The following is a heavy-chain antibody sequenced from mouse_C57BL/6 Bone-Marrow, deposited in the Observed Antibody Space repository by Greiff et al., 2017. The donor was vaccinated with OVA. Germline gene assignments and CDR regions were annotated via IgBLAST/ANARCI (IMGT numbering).Heavy chain of an antibody. CDR3: GGGTGTFAWVAY. CDR2: IYPGDGDT. V-gene: IGHV1-82*01. Sequence: QVQLQQSGPELVKPGASVKISCKASGYAFSSSWMNWVKQRPGKGLEWIGRIYPGDGDTNYNGKFKGKATLTADKSSSTAYMQLSSLTSEDSAVYYCGGGTGTFAWVAYWGWGTRVTVSA. D-gene: IGHD4-1*01. J-gene: IGHJ3*01. CDR1: GYAFSSSW.